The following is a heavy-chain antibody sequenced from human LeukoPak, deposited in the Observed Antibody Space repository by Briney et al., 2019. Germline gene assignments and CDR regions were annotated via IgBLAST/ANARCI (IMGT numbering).Heavy chain of an antibody. D-gene: IGHD6-13*01. CDR1: GFTFSSYA. J-gene: IGHJ4*01. CDR3: ARGDSAGNY. Sequence: GGSLRLSCAASGFTFSSYAMHWVRQAPGKGLEWVAVISYDGSNKYYADSVKGRFTISRDNSKNTLSLQMDSLRAEDTAVYYCARGDSAGNYWGQGTLVTVSS. CDR2: ISYDGSNK. V-gene: IGHV3-30-3*01.